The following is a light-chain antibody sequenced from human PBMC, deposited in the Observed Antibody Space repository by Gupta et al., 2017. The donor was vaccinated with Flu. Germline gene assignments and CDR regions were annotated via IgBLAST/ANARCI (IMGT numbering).Light chain of an antibody. CDR2: DVS. J-gene: IGLJ3*02. CDR1: SSDVGGYNY. V-gene: IGLV2-11*01. Sequence: QSALTQPRSVSGSPGRSVTIPCTGTSSDVGGYNYVSWYQQHPGKAPKLMIYDVSKRPAGVPDRFSGSKSGNTASLTISGLQAEDEADYYCCAYAGSYTWVFGGGTKLTGL. CDR3: CAYAGSYTWV.